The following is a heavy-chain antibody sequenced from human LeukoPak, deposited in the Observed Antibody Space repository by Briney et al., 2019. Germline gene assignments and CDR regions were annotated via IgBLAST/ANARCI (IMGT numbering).Heavy chain of an antibody. J-gene: IGHJ5*02. D-gene: IGHD3-10*01. CDR3: ARGAEYDGSGSYYDGNWFDP. CDR2: ISSTGITT. Sequence: GGSLRLSCAASGFTFSSYEMNWVRQAPGKGLEWVSYISSTGITTYYADSVKGRFTISRDNAKNSLFLQTNSLRAEDTAVYYCARGAEYDGSGSYYDGNWFDPWGQGTLVTVSS. V-gene: IGHV3-48*03. CDR1: GFTFSSYE.